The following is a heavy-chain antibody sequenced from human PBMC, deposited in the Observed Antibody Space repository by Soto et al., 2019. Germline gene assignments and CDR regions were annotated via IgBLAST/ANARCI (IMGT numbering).Heavy chain of an antibody. CDR3: ARGDDYGDHENYYYYGMDV. CDR1: GFTFSSYS. V-gene: IGHV3-21*01. D-gene: IGHD4-17*01. J-gene: IGHJ6*02. CDR2: IRGSSSYI. Sequence: EVQLVESGGGLVKPGGSLRLSCAASGFTFSSYSMNWVRQAPGKGLEWVSSIRGSSSYIYYADSVKGRFIISTANADNSLYLQMNSLRADDTAVYYCARGDDYGDHENYYYYGMDVWGQGTTVTVSS.